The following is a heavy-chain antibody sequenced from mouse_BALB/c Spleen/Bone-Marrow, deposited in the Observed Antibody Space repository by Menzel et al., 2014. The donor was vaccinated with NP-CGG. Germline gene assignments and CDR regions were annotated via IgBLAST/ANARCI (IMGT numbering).Heavy chain of an antibody. CDR2: INSDGGST. Sequence: EVQGVESGGGLVQPGGSLKLSCAASGFTFSNYGMSWVRQTPDKRLELVATINSDGGSTYHPDSVKGRFTIYRDTAKNTLYLQMSSLKSGETAMYYCVRGNYGNYVDYFDFWGQGTTLTVSS. D-gene: IGHD2-1*01. CDR1: GFTFSNYG. CDR3: VRGNYGNYVDYFDF. V-gene: IGHV5-6-3*01. J-gene: IGHJ2*01.